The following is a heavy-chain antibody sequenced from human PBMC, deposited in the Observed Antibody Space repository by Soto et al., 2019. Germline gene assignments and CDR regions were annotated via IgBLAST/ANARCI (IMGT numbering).Heavy chain of an antibody. Sequence: QVQLQESGPGLVKPSGTLSLTCAVSSGSISSSNWWSWVRQPPGKGLEWIGEIYHSGSTNYNPSLKSRVTIQVEKSKNQFSRKLSSVPAADRAVYYCARASIAVAGRGFDYWGQEPLVPVSS. D-gene: IGHD6-19*01. CDR1: SGSISSSNW. V-gene: IGHV4-4*02. J-gene: IGHJ4*02. CDR3: ARASIAVAGRGFDY. CDR2: IYHSGST.